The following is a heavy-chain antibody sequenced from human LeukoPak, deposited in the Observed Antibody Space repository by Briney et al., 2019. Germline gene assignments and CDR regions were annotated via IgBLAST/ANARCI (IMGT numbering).Heavy chain of an antibody. D-gene: IGHD5-18*01. J-gene: IGHJ4*02. V-gene: IGHV4-59*01. Sequence: SETLSLTCTVSGGSISGYYWSWIRQPPGKGLEWIAYIYYSETKYNPSLKSRVTISVDTSKNQFSLKLSSVTAADTAVYYCARGSYGYFDYWGQGALVTVSS. CDR3: ARGSYGYFDY. CDR1: GGSISGYY. CDR2: IYYSET.